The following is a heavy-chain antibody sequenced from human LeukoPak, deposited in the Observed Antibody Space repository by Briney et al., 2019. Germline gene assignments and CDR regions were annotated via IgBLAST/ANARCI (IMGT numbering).Heavy chain of an antibody. D-gene: IGHD5-18*01. V-gene: IGHV4-34*01. CDR2: INHSGST. CDR3: AMASYGSGRFDY. CDR1: GGSFSGYY. Sequence: SETLSLTCAVYGGSFSGYYWSWIRQPPGKGLEWIGEINHSGSTNYNPPLKSRVTISVDTSKNQFSLKLSSVTAADTAVYYCAMASYGSGRFDYWGQGTLVTVSS. J-gene: IGHJ4*02.